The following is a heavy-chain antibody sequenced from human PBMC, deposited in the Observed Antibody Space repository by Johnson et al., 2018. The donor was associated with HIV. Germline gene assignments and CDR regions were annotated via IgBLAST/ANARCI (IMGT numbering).Heavy chain of an antibody. D-gene: IGHD5-12*01. CDR1: GFTFDDYT. J-gene: IGHJ3*02. V-gene: IGHV3-43*01. CDR2: ISWDGGST. Sequence: VQLVESGGVVVQPGGSLRLSCAASGFTFDDYTMHWVRQAPGKGLEWVSLISWDGGSTYYADSVKGRFTISRDNAKNSLYLQMNSLRAEDTALYYCARLRGYSGHDSFDIWGQGTMVTVSS. CDR3: ARLRGYSGHDSFDI.